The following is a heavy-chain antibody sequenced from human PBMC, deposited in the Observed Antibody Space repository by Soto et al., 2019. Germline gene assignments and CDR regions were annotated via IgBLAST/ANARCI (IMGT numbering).Heavy chain of an antibody. D-gene: IGHD4-17*01. CDR1: GGTFSSYT. V-gene: IGHV1-69*13. CDR2: IIPIFGTA. Sequence: SVKVSCKASGGTFSSYTISWVRQAPGQGLEWMGGIIPIFGTANYAQKFQGRVTITADESTSTAYMELSSLRSEDTAVYYCAAKHTVTTGYYYYYYGMDVWGQGTTVTVSS. CDR3: AAKHTVTTGYYYYYYGMDV. J-gene: IGHJ6*02.